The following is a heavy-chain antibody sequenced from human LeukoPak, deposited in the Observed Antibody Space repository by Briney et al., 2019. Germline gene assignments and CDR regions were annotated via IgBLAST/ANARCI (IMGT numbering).Heavy chain of an antibody. J-gene: IGHJ3*02. CDR1: GFTFSSYG. V-gene: IGHV3-33*01. D-gene: IGHD5-12*01. CDR3: ARDLIRRIVATIGPAGAFDI. Sequence: GGSLRLFCAPAGFTFSSYGTHTVRQAPGTGLEWVAVIWFDGSNRDYAEFVKGRVTISRENSKNTVYLQMNSLRAEDTAVYYCARDLIRRIVATIGPAGAFDIWGQGTMVTVSS. CDR2: IWFDGSNR.